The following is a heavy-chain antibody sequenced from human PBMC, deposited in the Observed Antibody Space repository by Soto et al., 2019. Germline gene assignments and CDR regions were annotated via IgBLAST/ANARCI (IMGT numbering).Heavy chain of an antibody. CDR1: GFTFTSSA. Sequence: SVKVSCKASGFTFTSSAVQWVRQARGQRLEWIGWIVVGSGNTNYAQKFQERVTITRDMSTSTAYMELSSLRSEDTAVYYCAASDNYYDSGGSDAFDIWGQGTMVTVSS. V-gene: IGHV1-58*01. CDR3: AASDNYYDSGGSDAFDI. D-gene: IGHD3-22*01. CDR2: IVVGSGNT. J-gene: IGHJ3*02.